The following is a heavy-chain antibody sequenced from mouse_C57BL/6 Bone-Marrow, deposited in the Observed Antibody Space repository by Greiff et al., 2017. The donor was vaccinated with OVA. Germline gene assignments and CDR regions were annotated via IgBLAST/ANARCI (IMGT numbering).Heavy chain of an antibody. CDR2: IYPGNSDT. CDR3: TRCLLHAMDY. J-gene: IGHJ4*01. CDR1: GSTFTSYW. Sequence: VQLQQSGTVLARPGASVKMSCKPSGSTFTSYWMHWVNQRPGQGLEWIGAIYPGNSDTSYNQKFKGKAKLTAVTSASTAYMERSSLTNEDSAVYYCTRCLLHAMDYWGQGTAVTVTA. V-gene: IGHV1-5*01. D-gene: IGHD1-1*01.